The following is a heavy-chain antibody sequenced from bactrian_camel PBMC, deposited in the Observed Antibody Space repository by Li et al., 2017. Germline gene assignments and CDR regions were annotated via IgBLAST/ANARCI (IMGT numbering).Heavy chain of an antibody. CDR2: LLSGGNT. Sequence: QLVESGGGLVQPGGSLRLSCAASGFTFSSYYMSWVRQAPGKGLEWVSSLLSGGNTYYADPVKGRFTISRDNAKNTLYPQMHSLKPEDTAVYYCAADPARGGAYSDYGMDYWGKGTQVTVS. J-gene: IGHJ7*01. CDR1: GFTFSSYY. D-gene: IGHD4*01. V-gene: IGHV3S28*01.